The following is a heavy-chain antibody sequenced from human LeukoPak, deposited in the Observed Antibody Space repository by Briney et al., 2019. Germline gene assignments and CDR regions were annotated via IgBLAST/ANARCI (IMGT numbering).Heavy chain of an antibody. V-gene: IGHV3-30*04. CDR1: AFTFSGYS. D-gene: IGHD1-1*01. CDR2: ISHDGSNK. J-gene: IGHJ3*02. CDR3: ARVGYDYNWYDAFDI. Sequence: PGGSLRLSCVVSAFTFSGYSMHWVRQAPGKGLEWVAFISHDGSNKYCADSLKGRFTISRDNSKNTLFPQMNSLRPEDTAVYYCARVGYDYNWYDAFDIWGQGTMVTVSS.